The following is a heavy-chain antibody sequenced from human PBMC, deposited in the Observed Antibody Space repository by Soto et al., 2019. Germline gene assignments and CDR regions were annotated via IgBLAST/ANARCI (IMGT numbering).Heavy chain of an antibody. D-gene: IGHD4-17*01. CDR1: AFTFSSSA. Sequence: GGSLRLSCAASAFTFSSSAMSWVRQAPGKGLEWVSGVGATGSNIHYADSVRGRFAISRDISKNTLYLQMNSLRVDDTAVYYCAKDPNGDYIGGFDMLGQGTMVTVSS. CDR2: VGATGSNI. CDR3: AKDPNGDYIGGFDM. V-gene: IGHV3-23*01. J-gene: IGHJ3*02.